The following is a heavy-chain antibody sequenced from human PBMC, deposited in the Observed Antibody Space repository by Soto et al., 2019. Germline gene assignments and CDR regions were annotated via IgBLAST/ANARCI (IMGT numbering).Heavy chain of an antibody. D-gene: IGHD3-16*01. CDR1: GGSISSYY. V-gene: IGHV4-59*08. CDR3: ARRDLTDYYYYMDV. CDR2: IYYSGST. J-gene: IGHJ6*03. Sequence: SETLSLTCTVSGGSISSYYWSWIRQPPGKGLEWIGYIYYSGSTNYNPSLKSRVTISVDTSKNQFSLKLSSVTAADTAVYYCARRDLTDYYYYMDVWGKGITVTVSS.